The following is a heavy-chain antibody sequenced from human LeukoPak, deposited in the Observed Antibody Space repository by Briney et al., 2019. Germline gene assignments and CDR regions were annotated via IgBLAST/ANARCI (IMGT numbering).Heavy chain of an antibody. Sequence: GGSLRLSCAASGFTFSSYSMNWVRQAPGKGLGWVSSISSSSSYIYYADSVKGRFTISRDNAKNSLYLQMNSLRAEDTAVYYCARDARYFANNWFDPWGQETLVTVSS. CDR3: ARDARYFANNWFDP. CDR1: GFTFSSYS. V-gene: IGHV3-21*01. D-gene: IGHD3-9*01. CDR2: ISSSSSYI. J-gene: IGHJ5*02.